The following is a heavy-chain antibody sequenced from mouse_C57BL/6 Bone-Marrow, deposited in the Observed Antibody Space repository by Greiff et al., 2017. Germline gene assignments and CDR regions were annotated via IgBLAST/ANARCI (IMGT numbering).Heavy chain of an antibody. V-gene: IGHV1-82*01. Sequence: QVQLQQSGPELVKPGASVKISCKASGYAFSSSWMNWVKQRPGKGLEWIGRIYPGDGDTNYNGKFQGKATLTADKSSSTAYMQLSSLTSEDSAVYVCAGSRDSTGRYYFDYWGQGTTLTVSS. CDR3: AGSRDSTGRYYFDY. D-gene: IGHD3-2*02. CDR2: IYPGDGDT. J-gene: IGHJ2*01. CDR1: GYAFSSSW.